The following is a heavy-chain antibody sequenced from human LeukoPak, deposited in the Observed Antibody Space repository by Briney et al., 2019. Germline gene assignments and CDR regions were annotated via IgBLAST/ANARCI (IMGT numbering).Heavy chain of an antibody. D-gene: IGHD5-18*01. CDR1: GGTFSSYA. Sequence: SVKVSCKASGGTFSSYAISWVRQAPGQGLEWMVAIIPIFCKANYAQKFQGRVTIIAEERTSTPYMEPRRLRSEGTAVYYCARDRVDTGMGPGLGFAYWGQGTLVTVYS. CDR3: ARDRVDTGMGPGLGFAY. J-gene: IGHJ4*02. CDR2: IIPIFCKA. V-gene: IGHV1-69*01.